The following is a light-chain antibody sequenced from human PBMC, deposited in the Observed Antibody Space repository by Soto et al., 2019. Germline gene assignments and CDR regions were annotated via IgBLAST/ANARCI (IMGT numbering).Light chain of an antibody. CDR1: QSVSSY. V-gene: IGKV3-11*01. CDR3: QQYKNWPL. CDR2: DAS. J-gene: IGKJ5*01. Sequence: EVVLTQSLATLSLSPGERATLSCRASQSVSSYLAWYQQKPGQAPRLLIYDASNRATGIPARFSGSGSGTDFTLTISSLQSEDFAVYYCQQYKNWPLFGQGTRLEIK.